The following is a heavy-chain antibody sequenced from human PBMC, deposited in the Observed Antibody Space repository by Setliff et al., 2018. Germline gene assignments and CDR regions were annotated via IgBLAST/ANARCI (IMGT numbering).Heavy chain of an antibody. Sequence: SETLSLTCTVSGGSISSGSYYWSWIRQPAGKGLEWIGRIYTSGSTNYNPSLKSRVTISVDTSKNQFSLKLGSVTAADTAVYYCARGRGYSYGSTFHYYYGMDVWGQGTTVTVSS. CDR3: ARGRGYSYGSTFHYYYGMDV. J-gene: IGHJ6*02. D-gene: IGHD5-18*01. V-gene: IGHV4-61*02. CDR1: GGSISSGSYY. CDR2: IYTSGST.